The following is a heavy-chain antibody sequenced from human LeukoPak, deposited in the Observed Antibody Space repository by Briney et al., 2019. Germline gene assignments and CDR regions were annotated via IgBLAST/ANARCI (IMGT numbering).Heavy chain of an antibody. CDR1: GGSISSYY. V-gene: IGHV4-59*01. CDR2: IYYSGST. Sequence: SETLSLTCTVSGGSISSYYWSWIRQPPGKGLEWIGYIYYSGSTNYNPSLKSRVTISVDTSKNQFPLKLSSVTAADTAEYYCARSTTVVTAFDYWGQGTLVTVSS. D-gene: IGHD4-23*01. CDR3: ARSTTVVTAFDY. J-gene: IGHJ4*02.